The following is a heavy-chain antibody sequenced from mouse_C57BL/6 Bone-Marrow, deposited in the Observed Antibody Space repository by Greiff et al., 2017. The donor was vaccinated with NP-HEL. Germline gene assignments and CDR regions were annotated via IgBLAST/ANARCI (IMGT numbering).Heavy chain of an antibody. Sequence: EVQLQQSVAELVRPGASVKLSCTASGFNIKNTYMHWVKQRPEQGLEWIGRIDPANGNTKYAPKFQGKATITADTSSNTAYLQLSSLTSEDTAIYYWARDYGNYVGGYYYAMDYWGQGTSVTVSS. CDR1: GFNIKNTY. D-gene: IGHD2-1*01. V-gene: IGHV14-3*01. J-gene: IGHJ4*01. CDR3: ARDYGNYVGGYYYAMDY. CDR2: IDPANGNT.